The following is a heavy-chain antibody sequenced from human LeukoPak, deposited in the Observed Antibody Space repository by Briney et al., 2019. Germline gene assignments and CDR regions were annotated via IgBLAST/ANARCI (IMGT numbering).Heavy chain of an antibody. J-gene: IGHJ5*02. CDR1: GFTFSSYA. Sequence: GGSLRLSCAASGFTFSSYAMSWVRQAPGKGLEWVSAISGSGGSTYYADSVKGRFTISRDNSKNTLYLQMNSLRAEDTAVYYCAKAGGNWNYKNWFDPWGQGTLVTVSS. CDR2: ISGSGGST. D-gene: IGHD1-7*01. V-gene: IGHV3-23*01. CDR3: AKAGGNWNYKNWFDP.